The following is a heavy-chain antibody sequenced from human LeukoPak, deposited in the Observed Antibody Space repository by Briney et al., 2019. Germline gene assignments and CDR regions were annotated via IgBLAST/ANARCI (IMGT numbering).Heavy chain of an antibody. J-gene: IGHJ4*02. V-gene: IGHV3-9*01. Sequence: PGRSLRLSCATSGFTFDDYAMHWVRQAPGKGLEWVSGISWNSDNIGYADSAKGRFTISRDNAKNSLYLQMNSLRAEDTAVYYCARQFIGATRYWGQGTLVTVSS. D-gene: IGHD5-12*01. CDR2: ISWNSDNI. CDR3: ARQFIGATRY. CDR1: GFTFDDYA.